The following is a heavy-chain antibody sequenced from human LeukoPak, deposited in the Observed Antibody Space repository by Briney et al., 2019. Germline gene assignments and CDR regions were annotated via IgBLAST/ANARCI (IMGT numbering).Heavy chain of an antibody. V-gene: IGHV4-59*05. CDR1: GGSINNFY. CDR2: IYYSGST. D-gene: IGHD1-26*01. CDR3: GAYIVGATSGIDY. J-gene: IGHJ4*02. Sequence: SETLSLTCTVSGGSINNFYWSWIRQPPGKGLEWIGSIYYSGSTYYNPSLKSRVTISVDTSKNQFSLKLSSVTAADTAVYYCGAYIVGATSGIDYWGQGTLVTVSS.